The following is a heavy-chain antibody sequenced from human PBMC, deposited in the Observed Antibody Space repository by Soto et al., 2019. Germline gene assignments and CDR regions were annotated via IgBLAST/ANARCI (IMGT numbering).Heavy chain of an antibody. V-gene: IGHV1-8*01. CDR3: ASWSGVVVVAAGAFDI. CDR1: GYTFTSYD. J-gene: IGHJ3*02. D-gene: IGHD2-15*01. Sequence: ASVKVSCKASGYTFTSYDINLVRQATGQGLEWMGWMNPDSSNTGYAQKFQGRVTMTRNTSISTAYMELSSLRSEDTAVYYCASWSGVVVVAAGAFDIWGQGTMVTVPS. CDR2: MNPDSSNT.